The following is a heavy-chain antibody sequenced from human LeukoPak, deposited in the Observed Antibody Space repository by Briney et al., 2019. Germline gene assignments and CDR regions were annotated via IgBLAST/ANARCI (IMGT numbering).Heavy chain of an antibody. CDR3: ARVGSYSDWFDP. J-gene: IGHJ5*02. D-gene: IGHD1-26*01. CDR1: GGSISSYY. CDR2: IYYSGST. Sequence: SETLSLTCTVSGGSISSYYWSWIRQPPGKGLEGIGYIYYSGSTNYNPSLKSRVTISVDTSKNQFSLKLSSVTAADTAVYYCARVGSYSDWFDPWGQGTLVTVSS. V-gene: IGHV4-59*01.